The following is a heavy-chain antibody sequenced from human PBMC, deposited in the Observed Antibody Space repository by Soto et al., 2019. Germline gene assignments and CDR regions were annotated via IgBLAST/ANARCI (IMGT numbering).Heavy chain of an antibody. CDR2: ILYDESDQ. J-gene: IGHJ4*02. CDR3: AKDATHPWSKQSYFDS. D-gene: IGHD2-8*02. CDR1: GFTFSDYT. V-gene: IGHV3-30*18. Sequence: QVQLVESGGGVVQPGRSLRLSCSASGFTFSDYTMHWVRQAPGRGLEWVAIILYDESDQYYSYSVKGRFTISRDNSKNTLYLQMHSLTTEDTAVYYCAKDATHPWSKQSYFDSWGQGALVTVSS.